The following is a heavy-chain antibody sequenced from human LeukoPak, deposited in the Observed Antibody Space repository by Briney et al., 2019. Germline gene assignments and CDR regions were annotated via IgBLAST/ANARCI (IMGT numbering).Heavy chain of an antibody. CDR1: GGSLSSGSSY. D-gene: IGHD1-1*01. CDR3: ARVGIISEPTATFYFDY. CDR2: IFYTGST. Sequence: PSETLSLTCTVSGGSLSSGSSYWSWIRQHPGKGLEWIVYIFYTGSTYYNPALNSRINISVVTSKNQFSLQLSSVTAADTAVYYCARVGIISEPTATFYFDYWGQGTLVTVFS. J-gene: IGHJ4*02. V-gene: IGHV4-31*03.